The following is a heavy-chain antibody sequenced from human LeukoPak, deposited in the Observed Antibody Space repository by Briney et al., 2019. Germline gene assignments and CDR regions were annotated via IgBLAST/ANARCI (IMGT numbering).Heavy chain of an antibody. V-gene: IGHV3-7*01. CDR2: IKQDGSEK. CDR3: ARDVRGARDF. CDR1: GFTFSSNW. J-gene: IGHJ4*02. Sequence: GGSLRLSCAASGFTFSSNWMTWVRQAPGKGLEWVANIKQDGSEKNYVDSVKGRFTISRDNAENSLYLDTNSLRAEDTAVYYCARDVRGARDFWGQGTLVTVSS. D-gene: IGHD4/OR15-4a*01.